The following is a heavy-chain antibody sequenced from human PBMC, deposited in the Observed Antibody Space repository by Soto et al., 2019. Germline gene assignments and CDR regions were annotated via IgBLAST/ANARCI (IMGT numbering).Heavy chain of an antibody. D-gene: IGHD2-2*01. V-gene: IGHV3-30*18. CDR3: ANAGSYYCSSTSCYDEYYYDMYV. J-gene: IGHJ6*02. Sequence: GGSLRLSCVASGSTFSSDVISWVRQAPGKGLEWVAVISYDGSNKYYADSVKGRFTISRDNSKNTLYLQMNSLRAEDTAVYYCANAGSYYCSSTSCYDEYYYDMYVWGQGATLTISS. CDR2: ISYDGSNK. CDR1: GSTFSSDV.